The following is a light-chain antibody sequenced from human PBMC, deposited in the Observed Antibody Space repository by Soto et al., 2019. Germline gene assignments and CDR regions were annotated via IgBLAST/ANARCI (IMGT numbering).Light chain of an antibody. V-gene: IGKV2-28*01. CDR2: LGS. J-gene: IGKJ2*01. CDR3: MQALQTPLYT. Sequence: DIVMTQSPLSLPVTPGEPAFISCRSSQSLLHSNGYNYLHWYLQKPGQSPQLLIYLGSNRASGVPDRFSGSGSGTDFTLKISRVEAEDVGVYYCMQALQTPLYTFGQGTKLEIK. CDR1: QSLLHSNGYNY.